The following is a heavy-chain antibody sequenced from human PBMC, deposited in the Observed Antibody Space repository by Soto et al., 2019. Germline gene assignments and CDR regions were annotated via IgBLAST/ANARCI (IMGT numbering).Heavy chain of an antibody. CDR3: ARTYTAMVTYPFDY. V-gene: IGHV2-70*01. CDR1: GFSLSTSGMC. J-gene: IGHJ4*02. Sequence: ESGPTLVNPTQTLTLTCTFSGFSLSTSGMCVSWIRQPPGKALEWLALIDWDDDKYYSISLKTRLTISKDTSKNQVVLTMTNMDPVDTATYYCARTYTAMVTYPFDYWGQGTLVTVSS. D-gene: IGHD5-18*01. CDR2: IDWDDDK.